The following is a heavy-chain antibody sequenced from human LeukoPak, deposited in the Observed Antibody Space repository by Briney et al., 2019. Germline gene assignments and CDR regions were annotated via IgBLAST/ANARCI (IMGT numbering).Heavy chain of an antibody. V-gene: IGHV3-21*01. CDR1: GFTFSSYS. D-gene: IGHD3-22*01. Sequence: GGSLRLSCAASGFTFSSYSMNWVRQAPGKGLEWVSSISSSSSYIYYADSVKGRFTISRDNAKNSLYLQMNSLRAEDTAVYYCAKVSLDDSSGYYYDYFDYWGQGTLVTVSS. CDR2: ISSSSSYI. J-gene: IGHJ4*02. CDR3: AKVSLDDSSGYYYDYFDY.